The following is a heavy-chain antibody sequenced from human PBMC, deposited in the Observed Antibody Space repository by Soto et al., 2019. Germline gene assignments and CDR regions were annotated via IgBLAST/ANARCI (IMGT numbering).Heavy chain of an antibody. J-gene: IGHJ5*02. CDR3: AKSGVVTNWFDP. Sequence: EVQLLESGGGLVQPGGSLRLSCAASGFTFSSYAMSWVRQAPGKVLEWVSAISGSGGSTYYADSVKGRFTISRDNSKNTLYLQMNSLRAEDTAVYYCAKSGVVTNWFDPWGQGTLVTVSS. CDR2: ISGSGGST. CDR1: GFTFSSYA. D-gene: IGHD2-15*01. V-gene: IGHV3-23*01.